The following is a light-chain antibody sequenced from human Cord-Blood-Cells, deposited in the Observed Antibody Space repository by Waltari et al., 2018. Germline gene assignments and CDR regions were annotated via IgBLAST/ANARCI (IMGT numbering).Light chain of an antibody. CDR2: DAS. J-gene: IGKJ1*01. CDR1: QDISNY. Sequence: DIQMTQSPSSLSASVGDRVTITSQASQDISNYLNWYQQKPGKAPKLLIYDASNWETGVPSRFSGSGSGTDFTFTISSLQPEDIATYYCQQYDNLLWTFGQGTKVEIK. V-gene: IGKV1-33*01. CDR3: QQYDNLLWT.